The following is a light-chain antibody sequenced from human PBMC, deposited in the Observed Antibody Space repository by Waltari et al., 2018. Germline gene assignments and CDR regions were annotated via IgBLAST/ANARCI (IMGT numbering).Light chain of an antibody. CDR2: AES. J-gene: IGKJ4*01. V-gene: IGKV3-20*01. Sequence: EIVLTQSPGTLSLSPGERATLSCRASESVSSSHLARYQQKPGQAPRLLIYAESYRATGIPDRFSGSGSGTDFTLTISRLEPEDFAVYYCQQFGSSPFTFGGGTKVEIK. CDR1: ESVSSSH. CDR3: QQFGSSPFT.